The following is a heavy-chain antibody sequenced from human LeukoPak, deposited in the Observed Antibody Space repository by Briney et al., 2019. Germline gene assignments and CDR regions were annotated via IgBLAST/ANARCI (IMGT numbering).Heavy chain of an antibody. CDR1: GGSLSSYY. J-gene: IGHJ4*02. CDR3: ARAAAVSFGFDY. V-gene: IGHV4-59*01. D-gene: IGHD2-15*01. Sequence: SETLSLTCTVSGGSLSSYYWSWIRQPPGKGLEWIGYIYYNGSTNYNPSLKSRVTISVDTSKNQFSLKLTSVTAADTAVYYCARAAAVSFGFDYWGQGTLVTVSS. CDR2: IYYNGST.